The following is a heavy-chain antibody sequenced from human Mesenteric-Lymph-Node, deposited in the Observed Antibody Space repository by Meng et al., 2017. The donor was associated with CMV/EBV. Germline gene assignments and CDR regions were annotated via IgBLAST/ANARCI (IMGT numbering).Heavy chain of an antibody. Sequence: GESLKISCAASEFTFSSYAMHWVRQAPGKGLEWVAVISFDGSNKYYADSVRGRFTISRDNSNNTLYLQINSLRADDTAVYYCARISNNWGESDYWGQGTLVTVSS. CDR2: ISFDGSNK. V-gene: IGHV3-30*04. CDR1: EFTFSSYA. D-gene: IGHD7-27*01. J-gene: IGHJ4*02. CDR3: ARISNNWGESDY.